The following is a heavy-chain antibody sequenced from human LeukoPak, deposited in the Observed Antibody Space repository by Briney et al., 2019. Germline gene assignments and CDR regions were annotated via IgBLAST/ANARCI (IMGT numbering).Heavy chain of an antibody. CDR3: AKVAKYYYGSETYYFFEH. CDR2: ISSSSSYI. D-gene: IGHD3-10*01. J-gene: IGHJ4*02. V-gene: IGHV3-21*01. Sequence: GGSLRLSCAASGFTFSSYSMNWVRQASGKGLEWVSLISSSSSYIYYVDSVKGRFTISRDNAKNSLYLQMNSLRAEDTAVYYCAKVAKYYYGSETYYFFEHWGQGTPVTASS. CDR1: GFTFSSYS.